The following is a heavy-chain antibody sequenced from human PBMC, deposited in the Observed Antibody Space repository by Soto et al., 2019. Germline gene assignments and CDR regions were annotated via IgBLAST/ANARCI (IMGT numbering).Heavy chain of an antibody. CDR2: INHSGSA. J-gene: IGHJ4*02. Sequence: QVQLQQSGAGLLKPSETLSLTCAVYGESFSGCIWTWIRQTPGKGLQWIEQINHSGSAYYNPSLKSRVTISVPTSHSQFPLELSSVTAADSAVYYCARGLITGSHHSGGWYYFASWGQGTQVTVSS. CDR1: GESFSGCI. CDR3: ARGLITGSHHSGGWYYFAS. V-gene: IGHV4-34*01. D-gene: IGHD6-19*01.